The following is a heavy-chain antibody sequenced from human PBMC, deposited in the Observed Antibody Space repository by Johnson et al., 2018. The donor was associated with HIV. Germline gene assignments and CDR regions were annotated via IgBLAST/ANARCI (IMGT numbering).Heavy chain of an antibody. CDR1: GFTFSSYW. J-gene: IGHJ3*02. CDR3: EGYCSGGACYSGVSAFDI. Sequence: VQLVESGGGLVQPGGSLRLSCAASGFTFSSYWMSWVRQAPGKGLEWVAHSKQDGSAKQYVDSVKVRFTILRANAKNSLYLQMNSLSAEDTAIYYCEGYCSGGACYSGVSAFDIWGQGTMVTVSS. D-gene: IGHD2-15*01. V-gene: IGHV3-7*05. CDR2: SKQDGSAK.